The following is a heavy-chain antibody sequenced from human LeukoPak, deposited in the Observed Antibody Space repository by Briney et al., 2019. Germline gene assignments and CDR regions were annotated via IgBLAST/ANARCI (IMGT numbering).Heavy chain of an antibody. V-gene: IGHV4-59*01. D-gene: IGHD4-11*01. CDR1: GGSISSYY. J-gene: IGHJ4*02. CDR2: MNYSGST. CDR3: ARVPSTALETKYYFDY. Sequence: SETLSLTCTVSGGSISSYYWNWIRQPPGKGLEWIGYMNYSGSTNYNPSLKSRVTISVDTSKNQFSLKVSSVTAADTAVYYCARVPSTALETKYYFDYWGQGALVTVSS.